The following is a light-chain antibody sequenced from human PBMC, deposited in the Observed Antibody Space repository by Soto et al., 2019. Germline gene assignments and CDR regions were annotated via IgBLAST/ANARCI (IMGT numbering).Light chain of an antibody. V-gene: IGLV2-23*01. Sequence: QSALTQPASVSGSPGQSITISCTGTSSDVGSYNLVSWYQQHPGKDPKLMIYEGSKRPSGVSNRFSGSKSGNTASLTISGLPAEDEADYYCCSYAGSSTLVFGGGTKLTV. CDR3: CSYAGSSTLV. J-gene: IGLJ2*01. CDR2: EGS. CDR1: SSDVGSYNL.